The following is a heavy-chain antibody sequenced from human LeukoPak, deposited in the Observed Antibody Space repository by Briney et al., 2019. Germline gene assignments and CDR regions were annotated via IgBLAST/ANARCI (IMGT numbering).Heavy chain of an antibody. CDR1: GYTFTGYY. D-gene: IGHD1-26*01. CDR3: GRGSLGAGVS. V-gene: IGHV1-2*06. J-gene: IGHJ5*02. CDR2: INPNRGGT. Sequence: VASVKVSCKDSGYTFTGYYMHLVRQAPGQGREWMGRINPNRGGTNYAQKFQGRVTMTRDTTLSTPCMEQSTPRSDATAVYYCGRGSLGAGVSWGQGTLVTVSS.